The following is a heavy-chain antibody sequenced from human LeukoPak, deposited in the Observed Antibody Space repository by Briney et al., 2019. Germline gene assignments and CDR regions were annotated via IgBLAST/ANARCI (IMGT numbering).Heavy chain of an antibody. D-gene: IGHD3-22*01. CDR1: GFTFSSYW. CDR2: IKQDGSEK. CDR3: ARESRKHYYDSSGTFDY. J-gene: IGHJ4*02. Sequence: PGGSLRLSCAASGFTFSSYWMSWVRQAPGKGLEWVANIKQDGSEKYYVDSVKGRFTISRDNAKNSLYLQMNSLRAEDTAVYYCARESRKHYYDSSGTFDYWGQGTLVTVSS. V-gene: IGHV3-7*01.